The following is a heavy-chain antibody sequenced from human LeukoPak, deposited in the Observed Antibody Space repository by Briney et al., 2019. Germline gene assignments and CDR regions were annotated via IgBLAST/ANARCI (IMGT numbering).Heavy chain of an antibody. CDR2: IIPIFGTA. V-gene: IGHV1-69*13. CDR1: GGTFSSYA. Sequence: SVTVSCTASGGTFSSYAISWVRQAPGQGLEWMGGIIPIFGTANYAQKFQGRVTITADESTSTAYMELSSLRSEDTAVYYCAGSEAIFGVVITLDYWGQGTLVTVSS. CDR3: AGSEAIFGVVITLDY. J-gene: IGHJ4*02. D-gene: IGHD3-3*01.